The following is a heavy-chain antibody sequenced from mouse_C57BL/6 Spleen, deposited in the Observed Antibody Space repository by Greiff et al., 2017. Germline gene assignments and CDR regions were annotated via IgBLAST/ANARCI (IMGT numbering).Heavy chain of an antibody. D-gene: IGHD2-5*01. CDR3: AGWSYDSNYDY. J-gene: IGHJ2*01. V-gene: IGHV1-52*01. Sequence: QVQLQQPGAELVRPGSSVKLSCKASGYTFTSYWMHWVKQRPIQGLEWIGNIDPSDSETHYNQKFKDKATLTVHKSSSTAYMQLSSLTSEDSAVYYCAGWSYDSNYDYWGQGTTLTVSS. CDR2: IDPSDSET. CDR1: GYTFTSYW.